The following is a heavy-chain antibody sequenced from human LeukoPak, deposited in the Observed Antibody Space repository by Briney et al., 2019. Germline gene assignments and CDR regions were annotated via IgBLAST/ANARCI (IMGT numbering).Heavy chain of an antibody. CDR3: AGDPCSGGSCYNWFDP. J-gene: IGHJ5*02. CDR2: ISAYNGNT. V-gene: IGHV1-18*01. Sequence: ASVKVSCKASGYTFTSYGISWVRQAPGQGLEWMGWISAYNGNTNYAQKLQGRVTMTTDTSTSTAYMELSSLRSEDTAVYYCAGDPCSGGSCYNWFDPWGQGTLVTVSS. D-gene: IGHD2-15*01. CDR1: GYTFTSYG.